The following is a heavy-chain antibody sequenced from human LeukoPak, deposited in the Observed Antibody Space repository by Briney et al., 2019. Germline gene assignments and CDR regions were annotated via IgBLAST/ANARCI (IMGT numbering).Heavy chain of an antibody. V-gene: IGHV3-30*03. CDR1: GFTFSSYG. CDR2: ISYDGSNK. D-gene: IGHD2-21*01. CDR3: ARVSGIWYPFDY. Sequence: GGSLRLSCAASGFTFSSYGMHWVRQAPGKGLEWVAVISYDGSNKYYADSVKGRFTISRDNSKNTLYLQMNSLRAEDTAVYYCARVSGIWYPFDYWGQGTLVTVSS. J-gene: IGHJ4*02.